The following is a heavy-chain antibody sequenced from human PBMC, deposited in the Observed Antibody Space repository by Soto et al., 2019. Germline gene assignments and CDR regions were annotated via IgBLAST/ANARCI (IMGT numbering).Heavy chain of an antibody. CDR3: ARGRGIAAAYFDY. CDR2: INAGNGNT. V-gene: IGHV1-3*01. CDR1: GYTFTSYA. D-gene: IGHD6-13*01. J-gene: IGHJ4*02. Sequence: QVQLVQSGAEVKKPGASVKVSCKASGYTFTSYAMHWVHQAPGQRLEWMGWINAGNGNTKYSQKFQGRVTITRDTSASTAYMELSSLRSEDTAVYYCARGRGIAAAYFDYWGQGTLVTVSS.